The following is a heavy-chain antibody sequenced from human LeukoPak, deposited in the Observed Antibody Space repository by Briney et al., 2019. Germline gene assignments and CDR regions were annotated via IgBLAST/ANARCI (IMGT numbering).Heavy chain of an antibody. J-gene: IGHJ3*02. V-gene: IGHV4-59*12. Sequence: SETLSLTCTVSGGSISNYYWSWIRQPPGKGLEWIGYIYYSGNTDYNPSPKSRVTISVDRSKNQFSLKLSSVTAADTAVYYCARDVMTGTTDAFDIWGQGTMVTVSS. CDR3: ARDVMTGTTDAFDI. CDR2: IYYSGNT. CDR1: GGSISNYY. D-gene: IGHD1-1*01.